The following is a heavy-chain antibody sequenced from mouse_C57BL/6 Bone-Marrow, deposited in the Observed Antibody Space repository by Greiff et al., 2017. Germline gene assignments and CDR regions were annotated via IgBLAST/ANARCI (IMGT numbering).Heavy chain of an antibody. D-gene: IGHD2-4*01. Sequence: QVQLQQPGAELVKPGASVKLSCKASGYTFTSYWMHWVKQRPGQGLEWIGMIHPNSGSTNYNEKFKSKATLTVDKSSSTAYMQLSSLTSEDSAVYYCARSYDYGNYFDYWGQGTTLTVSS. CDR2: IHPNSGST. J-gene: IGHJ2*01. CDR3: ARSYDYGNYFDY. CDR1: GYTFTSYW. V-gene: IGHV1-64*01.